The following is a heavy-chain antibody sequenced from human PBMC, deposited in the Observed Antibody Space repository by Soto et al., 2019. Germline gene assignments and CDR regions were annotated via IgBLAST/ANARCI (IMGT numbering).Heavy chain of an antibody. D-gene: IGHD2-8*01. CDR3: ARVAMVTRGIDT. CDR1: GFTLSGSW. V-gene: IGHV3-74*01. Sequence: PGGSLRLSCVASGFTLSGSWMHWVRQGPGKGLVWVSRINEDGSDRNYADIVQGRFTISRDNAKNTVFLQMNSLTAEDTGVYYCARVAMVTRGIDTWSQGTLVTVSS. CDR2: INEDGSDR. J-gene: IGHJ5*02.